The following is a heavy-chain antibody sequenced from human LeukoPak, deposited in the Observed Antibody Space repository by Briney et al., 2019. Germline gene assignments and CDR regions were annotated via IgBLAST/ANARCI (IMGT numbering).Heavy chain of an antibody. CDR3: ARDPRFGQLGN. CDR2: IYHSGST. Sequence: PSETLSLTCTVSGGSISSGGYYWSWIRQPPGKGLEWIGYIYHSGSTYYNPSLKSRVTISVDRSKNQFSLKLSSVTAADTAVYYCARDPRFGQLGNWGQGTLVTVSS. J-gene: IGHJ4*02. D-gene: IGHD3-10*01. CDR1: GGSISSGGYY. V-gene: IGHV4-30-2*01.